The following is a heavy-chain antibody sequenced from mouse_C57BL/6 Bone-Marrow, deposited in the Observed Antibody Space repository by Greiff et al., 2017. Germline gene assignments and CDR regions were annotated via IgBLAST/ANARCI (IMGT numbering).Heavy chain of an antibody. CDR1: GFTFSDYG. D-gene: IGHD3-1*01. Sequence: EVKLVESGGGLVKPGGSLKLSCAASGFTFSDYGMHWVRQAPEKGLEWVAYISSGSSTIYYADTVKGRFTISRDTANNTLFLQMTSLKSEDTAMYYCARGGYYFDYWGQGTTLTVSS. J-gene: IGHJ2*01. CDR3: ARGGYYFDY. V-gene: IGHV5-17*01. CDR2: ISSGSSTI.